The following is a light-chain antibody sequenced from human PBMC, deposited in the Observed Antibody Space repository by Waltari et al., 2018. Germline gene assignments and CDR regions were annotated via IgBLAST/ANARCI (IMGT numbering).Light chain of an antibody. CDR2: RAS. J-gene: IGKJ1*01. V-gene: IGKV1-5*03. CDR1: QNLSIW. Sequence: DIQMTQSPSTLSASVGDRVTVTCRASQNLSIWLAWYQQKQGKAPKLLIYRASSLESGVPSRFSGGGSGTEFTLTISSLQPDDFAIYYCQQYNNYPWTFGQGTKVEI. CDR3: QQYNNYPWT.